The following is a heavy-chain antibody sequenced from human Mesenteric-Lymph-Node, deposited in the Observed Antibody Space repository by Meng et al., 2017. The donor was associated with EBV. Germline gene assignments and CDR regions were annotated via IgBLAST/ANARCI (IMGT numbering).Heavy chain of an antibody. CDR3: ARGYTGYAFLDY. V-gene: IGHV1-18*01. CDR1: CYTFTTYG. D-gene: IGHD5-12*01. J-gene: IGHJ4*02. Sequence: QVTRVQSEGELKKPGASMMVSCKASCYTFTTYGITWVRQAPGQGLEWMGWISGYNGNANYAQKLQGRVTMTTDTSTSTVHMELRSLRSDDTAVYYCARGYTGYAFLDYWGQGILVTVSS. CDR2: ISGYNGNA.